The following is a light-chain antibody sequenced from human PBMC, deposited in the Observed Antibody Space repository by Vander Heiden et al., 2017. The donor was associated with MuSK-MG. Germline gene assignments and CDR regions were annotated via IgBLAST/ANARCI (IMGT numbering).Light chain of an antibody. CDR1: SSDVGGYNH. CDR2: DVS. J-gene: IGLJ3*02. Sequence: QSALTRPASVSGSPGQSITISCTGTSSDVGGYNHVSWSQQHPGKAPKVMIYDVSNRPSGVSNRFSGSKSGNTASLTISGLQAEDEADYYCSSFTSSNTVVFGGGTKLTVL. V-gene: IGLV2-14*03. CDR3: SSFTSSNTVV.